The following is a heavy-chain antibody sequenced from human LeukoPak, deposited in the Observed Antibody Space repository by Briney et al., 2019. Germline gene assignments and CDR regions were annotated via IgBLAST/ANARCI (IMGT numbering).Heavy chain of an antibody. CDR1: GGSFSGYY. D-gene: IGHD2-2*01. CDR3: ARVPVPAAIRHYYYYGMDV. Sequence: SETLSLTCAVYGGSFSGYYWSWIRQPPGKGLEWIGEINHSGSTNYNPSLKSRVTISVDTSKNQFSLKLSSVTAADTAVYYCARVPVPAAIRHYYYYGMDVWGQGTTVTVSS. V-gene: IGHV4-34*01. J-gene: IGHJ6*02. CDR2: INHSGST.